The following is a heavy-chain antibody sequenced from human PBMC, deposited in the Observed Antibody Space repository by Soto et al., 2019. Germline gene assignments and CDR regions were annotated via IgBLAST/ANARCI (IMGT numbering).Heavy chain of an antibody. CDR1: GYTFTGYY. CDR2: INPNSGGT. CDR3: ARDAQDCSSTSCYPPLFYSYYGMDV. D-gene: IGHD2-2*01. J-gene: IGHJ6*02. V-gene: IGHV1-2*04. Sequence: GASVKVSCKASGYTFTGYYMHWVRQAPGQGLEWMGWINPNSGGTNYAQKFQGWVTMTMDTSISTAYMELSRLSSDDTAVYYCARDAQDCSSTSCYPPLFYSYYGMDVWGQGTTVTV.